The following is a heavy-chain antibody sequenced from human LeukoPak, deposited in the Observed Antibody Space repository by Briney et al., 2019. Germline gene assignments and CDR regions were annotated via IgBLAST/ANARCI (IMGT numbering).Heavy chain of an antibody. CDR3: AKVRYSSSYYYGMDV. V-gene: IGHV3-30*18. CDR1: GFAFSSYG. J-gene: IGHJ6*02. D-gene: IGHD6-13*01. CDR2: ISYDGSNK. Sequence: GGSLRLSCAASGFAFSSYGMYWVRQAPGKGLEWVAVISYDGSNKYNADSVKGRFTISRDNSKNTVYLQMNSLRAEDTAVYYCAKVRYSSSYYYGMDVWGQGTTVTVSS.